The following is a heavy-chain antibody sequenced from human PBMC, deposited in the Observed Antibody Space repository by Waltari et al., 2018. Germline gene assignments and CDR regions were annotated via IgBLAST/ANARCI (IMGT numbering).Heavy chain of an antibody. CDR3: ARNRHNDYIWGSYLTSYYFDY. V-gene: IGHV4-38-2*01. D-gene: IGHD3-16*02. Sequence: QVQLQESGPGLVKPSETLSLTCAVSGYSISSGYYWGWIRQPPGKGREWIGSIYHSGSTYYNPSLKSRVTISVDTSKNQFSLKLSSVTAADTAVYYCARNRHNDYIWGSYLTSYYFDYWGQGTLVTVSS. J-gene: IGHJ4*02. CDR2: IYHSGST. CDR1: GYSISSGYY.